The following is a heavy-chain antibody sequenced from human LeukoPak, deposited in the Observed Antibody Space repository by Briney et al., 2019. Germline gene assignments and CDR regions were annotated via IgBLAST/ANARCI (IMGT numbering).Heavy chain of an antibody. J-gene: IGHJ6*02. Sequence: SETLSLTCTVSGGPISSSSYYWGWIRQPPGKGLEWIGSIYYSGSTYYNPSLKSRVTISVDTSKNQFSLKLSSVTAADTAVYYCARLLGYCSGGSCNYYYYYGMDVWGQGTTVTVSS. CDR3: ARLLGYCSGGSCNYYYYYGMDV. CDR1: GGPISSSSYY. D-gene: IGHD2-15*01. V-gene: IGHV4-39*01. CDR2: IYYSGST.